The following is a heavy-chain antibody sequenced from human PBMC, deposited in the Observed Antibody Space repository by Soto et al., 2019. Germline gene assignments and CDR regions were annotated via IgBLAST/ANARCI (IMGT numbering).Heavy chain of an antibody. CDR2: IDPTDSYT. Sequence: GEALXISCKVSGYIVTIYSITVVLQMPGKGLEWMGRIDPTDSYTNYSPSFQGHVTISANKSINTAYLQWSSLKASDSAMYYCARPYSTRWDIAYWGKGTLVTV. J-gene: IGHJ4*02. V-gene: IGHV5-10-1*01. CDR3: ARPYSTRWDIAY. CDR1: GYIVTIYS. D-gene: IGHD6-13*01.